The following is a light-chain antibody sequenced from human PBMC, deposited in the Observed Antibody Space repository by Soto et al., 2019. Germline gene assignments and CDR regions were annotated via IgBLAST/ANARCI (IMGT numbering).Light chain of an antibody. CDR2: GVN. CDR3: ASYTSTTTLVV. V-gene: IGLV2-14*01. CDR1: GSDIGRYNY. Sequence: QSALTQPASVSGSPGQSITISCTGTGSDIGRYNYVSWYQQHPGKAPRLVISGVNKRPSGISNRFSGSKSGNTASLTISGLQADDEAIYYCASYTSTTTLVVFGGGTKVTVL. J-gene: IGLJ2*01.